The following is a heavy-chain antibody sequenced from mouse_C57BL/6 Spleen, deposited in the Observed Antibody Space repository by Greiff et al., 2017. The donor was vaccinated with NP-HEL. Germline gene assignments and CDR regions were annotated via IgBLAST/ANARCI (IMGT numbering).Heavy chain of an antibody. Sequence: EVQLQESGPVLVKPGASVKMSCKASGYTFTDYYMNWVKQSHGKSLEWIGVINPYNGGTSYNQKFKGKATLTVDKSSSTAYMELNSLTSEDSAVYYCARALIYYDYDGFAYWGQGTLVTVSA. CDR1: GYTFTDYY. CDR2: INPYNGGT. CDR3: ARALIYYDYDGFAY. D-gene: IGHD2-4*01. J-gene: IGHJ3*01. V-gene: IGHV1-19*01.